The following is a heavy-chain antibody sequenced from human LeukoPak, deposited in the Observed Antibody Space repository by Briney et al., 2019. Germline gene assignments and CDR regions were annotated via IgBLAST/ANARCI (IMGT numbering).Heavy chain of an antibody. Sequence: GGSLRLSCAASRLTFKMYAMSWVRQAPGKGLEWVSSISGSGGGTFYASSVRGRFTTSRDNSKHTVFLQMNGLRAEDTAIYYCAKWDENFYYMDVWGQGTTVTVSS. CDR1: RLTFKMYA. CDR3: AKWDENFYYMDV. J-gene: IGHJ6*03. CDR2: ISGSGGGT. D-gene: IGHD1-26*01. V-gene: IGHV3-23*01.